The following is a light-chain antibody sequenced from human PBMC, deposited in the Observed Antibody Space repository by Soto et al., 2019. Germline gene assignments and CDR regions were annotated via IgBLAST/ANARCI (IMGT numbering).Light chain of an antibody. CDR3: QQFDHWPLT. V-gene: IGKV3-15*01. CDR2: VAS. Sequence: TVLTQSPATLSVSPGERATLSCRASQYISSTLVWYQQKPGQAPRLLIYVASTMATGVPARISGSGSGTEFTLTIRSLQSEDFAVYYWQQFDHWPLTFVGGTKVEIK. J-gene: IGKJ4*01. CDR1: QYISST.